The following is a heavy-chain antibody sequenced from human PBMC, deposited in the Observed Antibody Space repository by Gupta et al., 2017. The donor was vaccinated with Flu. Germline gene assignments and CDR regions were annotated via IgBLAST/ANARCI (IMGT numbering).Heavy chain of an antibody. V-gene: IGHV3-21*01. J-gene: IGHJ3*02. CDR2: ISSSSSYI. CDR3: ARDFRYSGSYYRSDAFDI. D-gene: IGHD1-26*01. Sequence: KGLDWVSSISSSSSYIYYADSVKGRFTISRDNAKNSLYLQMNSLRAEDTAVYYCARDFRYSGSYYRSDAFDIWGQGTMVTVSS.